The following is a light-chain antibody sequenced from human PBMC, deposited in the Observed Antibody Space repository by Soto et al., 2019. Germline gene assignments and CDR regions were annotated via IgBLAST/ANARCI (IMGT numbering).Light chain of an antibody. V-gene: IGKV1-5*03. Sequence: DMQMTQSPSTLCGSVRDRVTNTFRASQTISGWLAWYQQKPGKAPKLLIYKASTLKSGVPSRFSGIGSGTDFTLTISSLEPEEFSVYYCQQRSNWITFGQGTRLEIK. CDR3: QQRSNWIT. CDR2: KAS. J-gene: IGKJ5*01. CDR1: QTISGW.